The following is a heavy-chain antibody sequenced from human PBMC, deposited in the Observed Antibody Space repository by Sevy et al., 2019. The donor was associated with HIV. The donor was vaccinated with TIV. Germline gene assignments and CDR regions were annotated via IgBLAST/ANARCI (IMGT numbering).Heavy chain of an antibody. CDR1: GFNFRNYW. CDR3: ARERQEEVKSGAKFDY. J-gene: IGHJ4*02. CDR2: IKRDGSEQ. V-gene: IGHV3-7*01. Sequence: GGSLRLSCEVSGFNFRNYWMSWVRQAPGKGLEWVANIKRDGSEQYYLDSVKGRFTVSRDNAKNKLFLQMTSLRVDDGAVYYCARERQEEVKSGAKFDYWGRGTLVTVSS. D-gene: IGHD3-10*01.